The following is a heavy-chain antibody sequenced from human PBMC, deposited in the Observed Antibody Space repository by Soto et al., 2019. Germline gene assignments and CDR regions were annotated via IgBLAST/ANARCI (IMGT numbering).Heavy chain of an antibody. CDR1: GYSFSNYW. J-gene: IGHJ6*02. CDR2: IYPGDSDT. V-gene: IGHV5-51*01. Sequence: GESLKISCKGSGYSFSNYWIGWVRQMPGKGLEWMGIIYPGDSDTRYSPSFKGQVIMSADKSISTAYLQWSSLKASDTAIYYCAKQALGYCSSSGCYSYYGMDVWGQGTTVTVSS. D-gene: IGHD2-2*01. CDR3: AKQALGYCSSSGCYSYYGMDV.